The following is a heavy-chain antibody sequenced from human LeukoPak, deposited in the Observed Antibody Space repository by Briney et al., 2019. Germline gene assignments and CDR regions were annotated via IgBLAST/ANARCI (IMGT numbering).Heavy chain of an antibody. V-gene: IGHV3-20*04. D-gene: IGHD3-3*01. CDR1: GFTFDDYG. CDR3: ARDRYYDFWSGTDI. Sequence: GGSLRLSCAASGFTFDDYGMSWVRHAPGKGLEWVSGINWNGGSTGYADSVKGRFTISRDNAKNSLYLQMNSLRAEDTALYYCARDRYYDFWSGTDIWGQGTLVTVSS. J-gene: IGHJ4*02. CDR2: INWNGGST.